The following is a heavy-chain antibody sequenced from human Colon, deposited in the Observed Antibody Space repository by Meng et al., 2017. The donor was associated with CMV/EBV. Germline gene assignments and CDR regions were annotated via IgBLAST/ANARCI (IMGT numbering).Heavy chain of an antibody. CDR1: GFSFTTYA. Sequence: CVASGFSFTTYAVSWVRQAPGRGLEWVSSISRDGDDTYYAESVKGRFIVSRDNSKNTLYLQVNGLRAEDTAVYYCATLKWLNYFFEYWGQGTLVTVSS. J-gene: IGHJ4*02. V-gene: IGHV3-23*01. CDR3: ATLKWLNYFFEY. D-gene: IGHD5-24*01. CDR2: ISRDGDDT.